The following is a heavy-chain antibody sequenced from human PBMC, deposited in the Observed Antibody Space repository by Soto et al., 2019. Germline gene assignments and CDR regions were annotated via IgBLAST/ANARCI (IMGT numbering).Heavy chain of an antibody. J-gene: IGHJ5*02. D-gene: IGHD2-2*01. Sequence: PGESLKISCKGSGYSFTSYWISWVRQMPGKGLEWMGRIDPSDSYTNYSPSFQGHVTISADKSISTAYLQWSSLKASDTAMYYCARDDPRYCSSTSCKLGFDPWGQGTLVTVSS. V-gene: IGHV5-10-1*01. CDR3: ARDDPRYCSSTSCKLGFDP. CDR1: GYSFTSYW. CDR2: IDPSDSYT.